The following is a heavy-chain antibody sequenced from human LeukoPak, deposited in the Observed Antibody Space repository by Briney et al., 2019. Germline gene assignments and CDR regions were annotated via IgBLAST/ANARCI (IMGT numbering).Heavy chain of an antibody. D-gene: IGHD2-15*01. CDR2: ISAYNGNT. V-gene: IGHV1-18*01. CDR1: GYTFTSYG. Sequence: GASVKVSCKASGYTFTSYGISWVRQAPGQGLEWMGWISAYNGNTNYAQKLQGRVTMTTDTFKSTAYMELRSLRSEDTAVYYCAAVVVAASDAFDIWGQGTMVTVSS. CDR3: AAVVVAASDAFDI. J-gene: IGHJ3*02.